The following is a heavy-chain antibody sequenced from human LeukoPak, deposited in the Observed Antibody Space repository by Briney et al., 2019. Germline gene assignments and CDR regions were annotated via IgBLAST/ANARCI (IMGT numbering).Heavy chain of an antibody. CDR3: ASGYCSGGSCYSPFDY. D-gene: IGHD2-15*01. V-gene: IGHV1-46*01. CDR1: GYAFTSYY. CDR2: INPSGGIT. J-gene: IGHJ4*02. Sequence: ASVKVSCKASGYAFTSYYMHWVRQAPGQGLEWMGLINPSGGITDYAQKFQGRVTMTRDMSTSTVYMELSSLRSEDTAVYYCASGYCSGGSCYSPFDYWGQGTLVTVSS.